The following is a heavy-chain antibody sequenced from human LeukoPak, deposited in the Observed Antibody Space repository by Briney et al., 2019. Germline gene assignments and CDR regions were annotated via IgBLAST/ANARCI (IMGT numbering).Heavy chain of an antibody. J-gene: IGHJ5*02. V-gene: IGHV4-38-2*02. CDR3: AREGTVRWFDP. CDR2: VYHSGIT. CDR1: AYSISSGYY. D-gene: IGHD1-14*01. Sequence: KSSETLSLTCNVSAYSISSGYYWGWIRQPPGKGLEWIGSVYHSGITFYNPSLKSRITISVDTSKNQFSLKLTSVTAADTAVYYCAREGTVRWFDPWGQGTLVTVSS.